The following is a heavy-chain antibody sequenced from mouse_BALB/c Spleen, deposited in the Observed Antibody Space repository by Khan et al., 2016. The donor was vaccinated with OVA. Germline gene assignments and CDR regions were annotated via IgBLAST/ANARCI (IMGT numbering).Heavy chain of an antibody. V-gene: IGHV1-7*01. J-gene: IGHJ2*01. CDR3: ARRWLRWDCDY. D-gene: IGHD1-1*01. CDR2: INPSTGYT. CDR1: GYTFINYW. Sequence: QIPLVQSGAELAKPGASVKMSCKASGYTFINYWLLWVKPRPGQGLEWLGYINPSTGYTEYNQNFTDKATLTADKSSSTAYMQLSSLTSEDSAVYYCARRWLRWDCDYWGQGTTLTVSS.